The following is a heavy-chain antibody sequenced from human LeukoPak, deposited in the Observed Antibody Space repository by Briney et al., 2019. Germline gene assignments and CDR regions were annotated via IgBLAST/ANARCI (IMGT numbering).Heavy chain of an antibody. CDR2: IYSGTTT. V-gene: IGHV3-66*01. Sequence: PGGSLRLSCAASRFTVSSNYMSWVRQAPGQGLEWVSIIYSGTTTYYADSVKGRFTISRDNSKNTLYLQMSSLRAEDTAVYYCVRVASRAFDYWGQGTLVTVSS. CDR1: RFTVSSNY. CDR3: VRVASRAFDY. J-gene: IGHJ4*02.